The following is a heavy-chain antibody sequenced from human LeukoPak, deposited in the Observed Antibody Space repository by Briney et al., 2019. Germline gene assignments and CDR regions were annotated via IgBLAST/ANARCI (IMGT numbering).Heavy chain of an antibody. J-gene: IGHJ5*02. CDR3: ARETTYDSSGYYYGPADA. CDR1: GGSISSYY. Sequence: SETLSLTCTVSGGSISSYYWSWIRQPAGKGLEWIGRIYTSGSTNYNPSLKSRVTMSVDTSKNQFSLKLSSVTAADTAVYYCARETTYDSSGYYYGPADARGQGTLVTVSS. CDR2: IYTSGST. D-gene: IGHD3-22*01. V-gene: IGHV4-4*07.